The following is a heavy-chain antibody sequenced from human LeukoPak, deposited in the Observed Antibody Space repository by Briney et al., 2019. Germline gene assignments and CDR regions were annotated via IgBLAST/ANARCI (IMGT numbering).Heavy chain of an antibody. CDR1: GGSISSGSCY. V-gene: IGHV4-61*02. CDR3: ARERTMVGGADI. D-gene: IGHD2-21*01. J-gene: IGHJ3*02. CDR2: VYNGGS. Sequence: PSETLFLICTVSGGSISSGSCYWSWIRQPAGKGLEWIGRVYNGGSNYNSGSNYNPSLKSRVTMSVDTSNNQFSLRLSSVTAADTAVYYCARERTMVGGADIWGQGTKVTVSS.